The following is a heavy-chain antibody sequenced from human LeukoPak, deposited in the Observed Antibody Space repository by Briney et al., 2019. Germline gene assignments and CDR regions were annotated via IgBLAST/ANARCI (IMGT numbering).Heavy chain of an antibody. V-gene: IGHV1-2*06. CDR3: AANFDWLPFDY. CDR2: INPNSGGT. D-gene: IGHD3-9*01. Sequence: GASVKVSCKASGYTFTGYYMHWVRQAPGHGLEWMGRINPNSGGTNYAQKFQGRVTMTRDTSISTAYMELSRLRSDDTAVYYCAANFDWLPFDYWGQGTLVTVSS. CDR1: GYTFTGYY. J-gene: IGHJ4*02.